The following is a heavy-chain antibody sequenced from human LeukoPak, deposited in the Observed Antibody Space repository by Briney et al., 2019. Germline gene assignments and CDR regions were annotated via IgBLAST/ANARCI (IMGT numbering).Heavy chain of an antibody. D-gene: IGHD3-22*01. V-gene: IGHV3-23*01. CDR1: GFTFSSYA. CDR3: AKSDYYDSSGHYYGSDY. Sequence: PGGSLRLSCAASGFTFSSYAMTWVRQAPGKGLEWVSGISGSGGSTYYADSVKGRFTISRDNSKNTLYVQMNSLRAEDTAVYYCAKSDYYDSSGHYYGSDYWGQGTLVTVSS. CDR2: ISGSGGST. J-gene: IGHJ4*02.